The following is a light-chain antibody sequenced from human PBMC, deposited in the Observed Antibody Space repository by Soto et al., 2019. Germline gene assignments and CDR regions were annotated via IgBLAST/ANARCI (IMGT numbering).Light chain of an antibody. J-gene: IGKJ4*01. CDR2: DAS. CDR3: QQYDNLPPVLT. Sequence: DIQMTQSPSSLSASVGDRVTITCQASQDISNYLNWYQQKPGKAPKLLIYDASNLETGVPSRFSGSESGTDFTFTISSLQPEDIATYYCQQYDNLPPVLTFGGGTKVEIK. CDR1: QDISNY. V-gene: IGKV1-33*01.